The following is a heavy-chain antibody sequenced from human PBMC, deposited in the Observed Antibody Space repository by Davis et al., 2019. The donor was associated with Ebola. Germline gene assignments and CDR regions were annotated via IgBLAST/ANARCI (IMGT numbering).Heavy chain of an antibody. Sequence: ASVKVSCKASGYTFTGYYMHWVRQAPGQGLEWMGWIIPKSGGTNYAQKFQGRVTMTRDTSITTAYMEMNRLRSDDTAIYYCARGSGFWSGYFMAYFEYWGQGTVVTVYS. D-gene: IGHD3-3*01. CDR2: IIPKSGGT. CDR1: GYTFTGYY. J-gene: IGHJ4*02. V-gene: IGHV1-2*02. CDR3: ARGSGFWSGYFMAYFEY.